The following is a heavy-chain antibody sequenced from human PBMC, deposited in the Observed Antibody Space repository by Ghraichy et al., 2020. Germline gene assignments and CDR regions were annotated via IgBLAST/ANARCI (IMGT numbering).Heavy chain of an antibody. CDR2: ISGSGGST. CDR3: AKDRGYCSGGSCDNWFDP. CDR1: GFTFSSYA. D-gene: IGHD2-15*01. V-gene: IGHV3-23*01. Sequence: GSLRLSCAASGFTFSSYAMSWVRQAPGKGLEWVSAISGSGGSTYYADSVKGRFTISRDNSKNTLYLQMNSLRAEDTAVYYCAKDRGYCSGGSCDNWFDPWGQGTLVTVSS. J-gene: IGHJ5*02.